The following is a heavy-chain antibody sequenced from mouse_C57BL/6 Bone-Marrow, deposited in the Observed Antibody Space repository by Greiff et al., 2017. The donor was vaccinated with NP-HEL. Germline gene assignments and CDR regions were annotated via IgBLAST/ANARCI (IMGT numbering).Heavy chain of an antibody. D-gene: IGHD2-4*01. Sequence: EVKLMESEGGLVQPGSSMKLSCTASGFTFRDYSMAWVRQVPEKGLEWVANINYDGSRTYYLDSLTRRFIISRDNAKTILYLEMSSLKSEDTATYYCAREGGLRRRTYAMDYWGQGTSVTVSS. CDR3: AREGGLRRRTYAMDY. J-gene: IGHJ4*01. V-gene: IGHV5-16*01. CDR2: INYDGSRT. CDR1: GFTFRDYS.